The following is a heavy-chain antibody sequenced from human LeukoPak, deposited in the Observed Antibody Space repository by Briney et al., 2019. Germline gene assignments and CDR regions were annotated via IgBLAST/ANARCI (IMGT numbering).Heavy chain of an antibody. V-gene: IGHV1-69*01. CDR3: ATAHDVDGLDYYYMDV. D-gene: IGHD3-16*01. CDR1: VGTFIIYA. CDR2: IIPIFVTV. Sequence: GSSVTVSFTASVGTFIIYAIRWVRQAPGQGGERMGGIIPIFVTVNYAHKFQRTVTVPPDESTSTPYMQLSSLRSEDTAVYYCATAHDVDGLDYYYMDVWGKGTTVTVSS. J-gene: IGHJ6*03.